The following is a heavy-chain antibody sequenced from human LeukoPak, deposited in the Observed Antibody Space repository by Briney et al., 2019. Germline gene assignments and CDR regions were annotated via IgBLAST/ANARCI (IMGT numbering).Heavy chain of an antibody. Sequence: GASVKVSCKASGYTFTGYYMHRVRQAPGQGLEWMGWINPNSGGTNYAQKLQGRVTMTRDTSISTAYMELSRLRSDDTAVYYCARDRPKLRFLEWSQYYFDYWGQGTLVTVSS. CDR1: GYTFTGYY. V-gene: IGHV1-2*02. D-gene: IGHD3-3*01. CDR3: ARDRPKLRFLEWSQYYFDY. CDR2: INPNSGGT. J-gene: IGHJ4*02.